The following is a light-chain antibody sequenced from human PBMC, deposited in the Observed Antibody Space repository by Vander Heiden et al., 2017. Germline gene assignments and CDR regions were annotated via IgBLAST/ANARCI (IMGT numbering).Light chain of an antibody. J-gene: IGKJ4*01. Sequence: EIVFTPSPATLSLSPGASATLSCRASQSVSSYLAWYQQKPGQDARILIYDASNRATGIPARFSGSGSGTDFTLTISSLEHEDFAVYYCQQRSNWPPLTFGGGTKVEIK. CDR3: QQRSNWPPLT. V-gene: IGKV3-11*01. CDR2: DAS. CDR1: QSVSSY.